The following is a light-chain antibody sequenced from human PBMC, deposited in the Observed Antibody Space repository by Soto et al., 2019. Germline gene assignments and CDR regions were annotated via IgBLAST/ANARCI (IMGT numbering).Light chain of an antibody. J-gene: IGKJ4*02. V-gene: IGKV1-5*01. CDR2: DAS. Sequence: MKKSAAAVSVTVGDRVTITCRASQSISSWLAWYQQKPGKAPKLLIYDASSLESGVPSRFSGSGSGTEFTLTISSLQHEDFATHYCQQANSFLLLPFGGGTKVDNK. CDR3: QQANSFLLLP. CDR1: QSISSW.